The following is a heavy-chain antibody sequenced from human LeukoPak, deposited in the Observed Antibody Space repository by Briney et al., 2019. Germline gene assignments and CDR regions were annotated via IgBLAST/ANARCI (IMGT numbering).Heavy chain of an antibody. V-gene: IGHV1-69*13. D-gene: IGHD4-23*01. Sequence: SVKVSCKASGGTFSNYAINWVRQAPGQGLEWMGGIIPIFGKANYAQKFQGRVTITADESTRTAYMELSSLRSEATAVYYCARGWLAETTVVTPYNYWGRGTLVSVSS. J-gene: IGHJ4*02. CDR3: ARGWLAETTVVTPYNY. CDR1: GGTFSNYA. CDR2: IIPIFGKA.